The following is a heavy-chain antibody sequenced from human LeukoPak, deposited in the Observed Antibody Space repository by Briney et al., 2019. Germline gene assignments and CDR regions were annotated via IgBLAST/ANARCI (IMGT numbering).Heavy chain of an antibody. J-gene: IGHJ4*02. D-gene: IGHD3-22*01. CDR2: IIPIFGTS. CDR1: GGTFSSYT. Sequence: SVKVSCKASGGTFSSYTITWVRQAPGQGLEWMGGIIPIFGTSNYAHKFQGRVTITADESTTTAYMELRSLRSDDTAVYYCARDGAYHDSSGSYYGVGDDFWGQGTLVTVSS. CDR3: ARDGAYHDSSGSYYGVGDDF. V-gene: IGHV1-69*13.